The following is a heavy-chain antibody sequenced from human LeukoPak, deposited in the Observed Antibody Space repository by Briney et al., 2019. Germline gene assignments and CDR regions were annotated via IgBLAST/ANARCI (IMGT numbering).Heavy chain of an antibody. CDR2: ISSSSSII. CDR1: GFTFSRHS. D-gene: IGHD1-26*01. V-gene: IGHV3-48*01. J-gene: IGHJ5*02. Sequence: GGSLRLSCVASGFTFSRHSMNWVRQAPGKGLEWVSYISSSSSIIHYADSVKGRCTISREDAKNSLFLQMNSLRAEDTAVYYCARVPREGHDNWFDPWGQGTLVTVSS. CDR3: ARVPREGHDNWFDP.